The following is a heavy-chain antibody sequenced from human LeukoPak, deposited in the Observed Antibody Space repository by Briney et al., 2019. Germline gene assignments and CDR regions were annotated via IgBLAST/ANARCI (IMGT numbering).Heavy chain of an antibody. CDR1: GGSISSGSYY. CDR2: IYTSGST. CDR3: ARAEGLVAFDY. Sequence: SETLSLTXTVSGGSISSGSYYWSWIRQPPGKGLEWIGRIYTSGSTNYNPSLKSRVTISVDTSKNQFSLKLSSVTAADTAVYYCARAEGLVAFDYWGQGTLVTVSS. J-gene: IGHJ4*02. D-gene: IGHD6-19*01. V-gene: IGHV4-61*02.